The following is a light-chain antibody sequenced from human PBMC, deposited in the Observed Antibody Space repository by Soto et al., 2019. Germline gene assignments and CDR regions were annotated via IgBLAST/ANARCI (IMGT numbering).Light chain of an antibody. J-gene: IGKJ5*01. V-gene: IGKV3-11*01. CDR3: QQRGDWPPIT. CDR1: QSVSTF. Sequence: EIVLTQSPATLCLAALERAILWWRSSQSVSTFLAWFQQKPGQPPRLLIYNASNRTTGIPARLSGSGSGTDFTLTISSLEPEDFAVYYCQQRGDWPPITFGQGTRLEIK. CDR2: NAS.